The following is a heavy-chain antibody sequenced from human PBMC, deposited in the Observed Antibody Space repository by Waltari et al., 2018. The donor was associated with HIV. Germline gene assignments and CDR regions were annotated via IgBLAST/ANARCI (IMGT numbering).Heavy chain of an antibody. D-gene: IGHD1-26*01. CDR3: ARDSGYYYYGMDV. V-gene: IGHV3-66*01. CDR1: GFTVSSNY. Sequence: EVQLVESGGGLVQSGGSLRLSCAASGFTVSSNYMSWVRQAPGKGLEWVSVIYSGGITYYADSVKGRFTISRDNSKNTLYLQMNSLRAEDTAVYYCARDSGYYYYGMDVWGQGTTVTVSS. J-gene: IGHJ6*02. CDR2: IYSGGIT.